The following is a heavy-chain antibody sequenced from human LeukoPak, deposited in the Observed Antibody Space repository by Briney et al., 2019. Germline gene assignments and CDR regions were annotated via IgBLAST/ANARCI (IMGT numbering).Heavy chain of an antibody. CDR1: GFTFSSYS. D-gene: IGHD3-10*01. CDR2: ISSSSSYI. Sequence: PGGSLRLSCAASGFTFSSYSMNWVRQAPGKGLEWVSSISSSSSYIYYADSVKGRFTISRDNAKNSVFLQMNSLRAEDTAIYYCAKEREVRGVIKLDSWGQGTLVTVSS. CDR3: AKEREVRGVIKLDS. J-gene: IGHJ4*02. V-gene: IGHV3-21*04.